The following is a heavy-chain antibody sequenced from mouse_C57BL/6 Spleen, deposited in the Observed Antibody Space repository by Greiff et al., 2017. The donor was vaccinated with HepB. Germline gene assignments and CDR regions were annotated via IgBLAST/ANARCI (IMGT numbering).Heavy chain of an antibody. CDR1: GFTFSDFY. CDR3: ARDESCYGNYEFAY. J-gene: IGHJ3*01. V-gene: IGHV7-1*01. Sequence: EVQVVESGGGLVQSGRSLRLSCATSGFTFSDFYMEWVRQAPGKGLEWIAASRNKANDYTTEYSASVKGRFIVSRDASQSILYLQMNALKAEDTANYSSARDESCYGNYEFAYWGQGTLVTVSA. D-gene: IGHD2-1*01. CDR2: SRNKANDYTT.